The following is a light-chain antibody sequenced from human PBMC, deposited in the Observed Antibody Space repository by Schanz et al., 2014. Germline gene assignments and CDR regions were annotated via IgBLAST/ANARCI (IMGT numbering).Light chain of an antibody. CDR1: QSISSY. Sequence: DIQMTQSPPSLSASVGDRVNITCRASQSISSYLNWYQQKPGKAPKLLIYAASILQNGVPSRFSGSGSGTDFTLTISSLQPEDFATYYCQQYNSPLTFGGGTKVEIK. V-gene: IGKV1-39*01. CDR2: AAS. CDR3: QQYNSPLT. J-gene: IGKJ4*01.